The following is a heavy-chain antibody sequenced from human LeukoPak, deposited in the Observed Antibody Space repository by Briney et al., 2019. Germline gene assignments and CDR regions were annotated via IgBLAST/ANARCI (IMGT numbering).Heavy chain of an antibody. CDR2: ISWNSGSI. Sequence: PGGSLRLSCAASGFTFDDYAMHWVRQAPGKGLEWVSGISWNSGSIGYADSVKGRFTISRDNAKNSLYLQMNSLRAEDTALYYCAKVGVRGVSSYWYFDLWGRGTLVTVSS. V-gene: IGHV3-9*01. J-gene: IGHJ2*01. CDR3: AKVGVRGVSSYWYFDL. D-gene: IGHD3-10*01. CDR1: GFTFDDYA.